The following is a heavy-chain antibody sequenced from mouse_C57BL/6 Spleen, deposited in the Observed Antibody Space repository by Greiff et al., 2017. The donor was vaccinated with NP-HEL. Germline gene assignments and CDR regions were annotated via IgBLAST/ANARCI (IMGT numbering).Heavy chain of an antibody. Sequence: VQLQQSGAELARPGASVKMSCKASGYTFTSYTMHWVKQRPGQGLEWIGYINPSSGYTKYNQKFKDKATLTADKSSSTAYMQLSSLTSEDSAVYYCAKSDYGNSYAMDYWGQGTSVTVSS. D-gene: IGHD2-1*01. CDR3: AKSDYGNSYAMDY. CDR2: INPSSGYT. CDR1: GYTFTSYT. V-gene: IGHV1-4*01. J-gene: IGHJ4*01.